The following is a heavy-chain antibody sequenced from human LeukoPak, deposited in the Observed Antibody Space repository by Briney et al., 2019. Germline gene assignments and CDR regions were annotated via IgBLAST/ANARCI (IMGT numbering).Heavy chain of an antibody. J-gene: IGHJ4*02. D-gene: IGHD2-2*01. CDR1: GFTFTSYG. V-gene: IGHV3-21*01. CDR3: ARAPKESRTFDY. Sequence: GRSLRLSCAAYGFTFTSYGMNWVRLAPGKGLEWVSSISSSSSYIYYADSVKGRFTISRDNAKNSLYLQMNSLRAEDTAVYYCARAPKESRTFDYWGQGTLVTVSS. CDR2: ISSSSSYI.